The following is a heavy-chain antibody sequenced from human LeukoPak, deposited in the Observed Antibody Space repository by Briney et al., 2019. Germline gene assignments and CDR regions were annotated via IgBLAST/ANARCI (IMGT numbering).Heavy chain of an antibody. CDR1: GYTFTSYG. V-gene: IGHV1-18*01. D-gene: IGHD3-22*01. Sequence: GASVKVSCKASGYTFTSYGISWVRQAPGQGLEWMGWISAYNGNTNYAQKLQGRVTMTTDTSTSTAYMELRSLRSDDTAVYYCATASYDSSGYLPGGDYWGQGTLVTVSS. CDR3: ATASYDSSGYLPGGDY. J-gene: IGHJ4*02. CDR2: ISAYNGNT.